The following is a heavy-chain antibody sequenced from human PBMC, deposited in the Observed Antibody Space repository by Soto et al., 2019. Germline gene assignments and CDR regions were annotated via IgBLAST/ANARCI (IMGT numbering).Heavy chain of an antibody. V-gene: IGHV4-30-2*01. CDR2: IYHSGST. D-gene: IGHD3-22*01. CDR3: AKEGSYYDSSGYTRDAFDI. Sequence: SETLSLTCAVSGGSISSGGYSWSWIRQPPGKGLEWIGYIYHSGSTYYNPSLKSRVTISVGRSKNQFSLKLSSVTAADTAVYYCAKEGSYYDSSGYTRDAFDIWGQGTMVTVSS. CDR1: GGSISSGGYS. J-gene: IGHJ3*02.